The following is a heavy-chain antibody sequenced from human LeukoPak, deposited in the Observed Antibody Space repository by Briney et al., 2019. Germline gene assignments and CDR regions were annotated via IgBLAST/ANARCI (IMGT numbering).Heavy chain of an antibody. D-gene: IGHD2-2*01. Sequence: PGGSLRLSCAASGFTVSSNYMSWVRQAPGKGLEWVGRIKSKTDGGTTDYAAPVTGRFTISRDDSKNTLYLQMNSLKTEDTAVYYCTTGIVVVPAPYYYGMDVWGQGTTVTVSS. CDR1: GFTVSSNY. CDR2: IKSKTDGGTT. J-gene: IGHJ6*02. CDR3: TTGIVVVPAPYYYGMDV. V-gene: IGHV3-15*01.